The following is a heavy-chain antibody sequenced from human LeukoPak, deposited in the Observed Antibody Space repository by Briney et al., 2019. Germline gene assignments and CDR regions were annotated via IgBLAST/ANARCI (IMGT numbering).Heavy chain of an antibody. V-gene: IGHV3-53*01. CDR1: GFTVSSNY. Sequence: GGSLRLSCAASGFTVSSNYMNWVRQAPGKGLEWVSVIYSGGSTYYADSVKGRFTISRDNSKNTLYLQMSSLRAEDTAVYYCASRIAAADAFDIWGQGTMVTVSS. CDR2: IYSGGST. D-gene: IGHD6-13*01. CDR3: ASRIAAADAFDI. J-gene: IGHJ3*02.